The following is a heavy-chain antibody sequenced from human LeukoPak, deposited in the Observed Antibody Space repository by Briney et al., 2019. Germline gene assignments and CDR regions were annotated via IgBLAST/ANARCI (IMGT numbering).Heavy chain of an antibody. J-gene: IGHJ4*02. V-gene: IGHV3-33*01. CDR2: NWFDGSKT. Sequence: GGSLRLSCAASGFTFSNYGMHWVRQAPGKGLEWVAVNWFDGSKTYQADSVKGRFTISRDNSKNTLYLQMNSLRAEDTAVYYCARARGYDGSDYYYGFFDYWGQGTLVTVSS. CDR3: ARARGYDGSDYYYGFFDY. CDR1: GFTFSNYG. D-gene: IGHD3-22*01.